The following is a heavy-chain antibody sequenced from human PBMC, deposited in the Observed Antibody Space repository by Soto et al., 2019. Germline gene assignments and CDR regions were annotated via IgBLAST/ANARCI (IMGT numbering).Heavy chain of an antibody. J-gene: IGHJ4*02. CDR2: IFSNDEK. Sequence: SGPTLVNPTETLTLTCTVFGFSLSNARKGVSWIRQPPGKALEWLAHIFSNDEKSYSTSLKSRLTISKDTSKSQVVLTMTNMDPVDTATYYCARIQDSSGYYYYYFDYWGQGTLVTVSS. CDR1: GFSLSNARKG. D-gene: IGHD3-22*01. V-gene: IGHV2-26*01. CDR3: ARIQDSSGYYYYYFDY.